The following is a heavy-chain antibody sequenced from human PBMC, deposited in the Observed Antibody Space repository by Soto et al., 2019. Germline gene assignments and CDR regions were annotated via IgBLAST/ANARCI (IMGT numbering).Heavy chain of an antibody. CDR3: ARQGPSVYYDFWSGPEGMDV. CDR2: IYYSGST. D-gene: IGHD3-3*01. V-gene: IGHV4-39*01. CDR1: GGSISSSSYY. J-gene: IGHJ6*02. Sequence: PSETLSLTCTVSGGSISSSSYYWGWIRQPPGKGLEWIGSIYYSGSTYYNPSLKSRVTISVDTSKNQFSLKLSSVTAADTAVYCCARQGPSVYYDFWSGPEGMDVWGQGTTVTVSS.